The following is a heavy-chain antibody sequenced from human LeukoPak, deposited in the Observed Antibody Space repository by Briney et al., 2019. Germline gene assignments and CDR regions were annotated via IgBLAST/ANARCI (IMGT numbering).Heavy chain of an antibody. CDR1: AFTLSSYA. Sequence: GGSLRLSCAASAFTLSSYAMTWVRQAPGKGLEWVSAISRSGGGTYYADSVKGRFTISRDNSKNTLYLQMNSLRAEDAAVYYCAKVSCSGGSCSPYYIDYWGQGTLVTVSS. V-gene: IGHV3-23*01. CDR2: ISRSGGGT. CDR3: AKVSCSGGSCSPYYIDY. D-gene: IGHD2-15*01. J-gene: IGHJ4*02.